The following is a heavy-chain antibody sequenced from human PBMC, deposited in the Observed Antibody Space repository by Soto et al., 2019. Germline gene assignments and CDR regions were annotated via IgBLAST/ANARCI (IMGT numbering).Heavy chain of an antibody. CDR3: AREGYCTNGVCSY. CDR2: IYYSGST. Sequence: QVQLQESGPGLVKPSQTLSLTCTVSGGSISSGDYYWSWIRQPPGKGLEWIGYIYYSGSTYYNPSSKSRDTISVDTPKNQFSLKLSCVTAADTAVYYCAREGYCTNGVCSYWGQGTLVTVSS. D-gene: IGHD2-8*01. V-gene: IGHV4-30-4*01. J-gene: IGHJ4*02. CDR1: GGSISSGDYY.